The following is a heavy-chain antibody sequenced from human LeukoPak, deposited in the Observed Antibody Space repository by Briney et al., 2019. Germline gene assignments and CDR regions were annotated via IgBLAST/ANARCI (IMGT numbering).Heavy chain of an antibody. D-gene: IGHD6-19*01. CDR2: ISYDGSNK. CDR1: GFTFSSYA. V-gene: IGHV3-30*04. J-gene: IGHJ3*02. CDR3: ARAHGPQWAFDI. Sequence: GGSLRLSCAASGFTFSSYAMHWVRQAPGKGLEWVAVISYDGSNKYYADSVKGRFTISRDNSKNTLYLQMNSLRAEDTAVYYCARAHGPQWAFDIWGQGTAVTVSS.